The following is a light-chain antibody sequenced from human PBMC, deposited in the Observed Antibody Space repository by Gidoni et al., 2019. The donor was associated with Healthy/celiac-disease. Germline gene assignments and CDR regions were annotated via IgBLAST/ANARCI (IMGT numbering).Light chain of an antibody. CDR3: QQYYSTPRT. CDR2: WAS. V-gene: IGKV4-1*01. J-gene: IGKJ1*01. CDR1: PSVLYSSNNQNY. Sequence: DIVMTQSPDSLAVSLGERATINCKSSPSVLYSSNNQNYLAWYQQKPGQPPKLLMYWASTRESGVPDRFSGSGSGTDFTLTISSLQAEDVAVYYCQQYYSTPRTFGQGTKVEIK.